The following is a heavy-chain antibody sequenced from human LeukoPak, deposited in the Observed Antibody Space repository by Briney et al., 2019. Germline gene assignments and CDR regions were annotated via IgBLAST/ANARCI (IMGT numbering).Heavy chain of an antibody. CDR1: GFTFSTFA. J-gene: IGHJ4*02. CDR3: AHSAVGTSCCTAVDY. D-gene: IGHD1-26*01. CDR2: ISTSGDRT. Sequence: GGSLRLSCAASGFTFSTFAMTWVREAPGPGLEWVSGISTSGDRTYYADSVKGRFTISRDNSKITLYLQMNSLRAEDTSEYYCAHSAVGTSCCTAVDYWGQGTRVTVSA. V-gene: IGHV3-23*01.